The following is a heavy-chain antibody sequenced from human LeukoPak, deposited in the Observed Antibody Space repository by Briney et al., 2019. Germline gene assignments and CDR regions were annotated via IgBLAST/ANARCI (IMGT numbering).Heavy chain of an antibody. V-gene: IGHV3-23*01. Sequence: GGSLRLSCAASGFTFSSHWMSWVRQAPGKGLEWVSTISGSGGSTPYADSGKGRFTISRDNSKNTLYLQMNSLRAEDTAVYYCAKATGEGRAYCGDHCIDYFQQWGQGTLVTVSS. J-gene: IGHJ1*01. CDR2: ISGSGGST. D-gene: IGHD2-21*02. CDR3: AKATGEGRAYCGDHCIDYFQQ. CDR1: GFTFSSHW.